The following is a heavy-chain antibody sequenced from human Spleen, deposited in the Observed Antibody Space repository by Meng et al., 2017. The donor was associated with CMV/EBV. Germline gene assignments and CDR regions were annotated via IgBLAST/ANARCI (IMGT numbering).Heavy chain of an antibody. CDR1: GYTFTSYG. Sequence: ASVKVSCKASGYTFTSYGISWVRQAPGQGLKWMGWISAYNGNTNYAQKLQGRVTLTTDTSRSTAYMELRSLRSDATAVYYGARTPMTAATTRGGDWVDPWGQGTLVTVSS. V-gene: IGHV1-18*01. CDR3: ARTPMTAATTRGGDWVDP. J-gene: IGHJ5*02. D-gene: IGHD4-11*01. CDR2: ISAYNGNT.